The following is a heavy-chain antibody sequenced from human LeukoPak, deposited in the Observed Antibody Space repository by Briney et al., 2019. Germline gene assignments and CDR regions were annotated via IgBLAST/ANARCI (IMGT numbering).Heavy chain of an antibody. V-gene: IGHV3-11*05. CDR2: ISPSGSYT. J-gene: IGHJ4*02. Sequence: PGESLRLSCAGSGFIFGDFYMNWIRQAPGKGLEWLAYISPSGSYTTYGDSVKGRFVISRDNTKNSVSLQMDSLRAEDTAVYFCAGDQVSAVFDYWGQGARVTV. CDR1: GFIFGDFY. CDR3: AGDQVSAVFDY. D-gene: IGHD5/OR15-5a*01.